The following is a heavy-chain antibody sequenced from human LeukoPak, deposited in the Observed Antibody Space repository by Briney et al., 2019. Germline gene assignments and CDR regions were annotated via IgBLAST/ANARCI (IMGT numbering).Heavy chain of an antibody. J-gene: IGHJ4*02. V-gene: IGHV3-43*02. CDR3: AKVRVASRSFRYLDY. D-gene: IGHD2-15*01. CDR1: GVTSVDYA. CDR2: MSGDSGST. Sequence: GGSLRLSCAHSGVTSVDYATHCGREGPGKGLEWVSLMSGDSGSTYYADTLKDRFTISRDNSKHSLYVQMNSLRIEDCALYYCAKVRVASRSFRYLDYWGQGTLVTVSS.